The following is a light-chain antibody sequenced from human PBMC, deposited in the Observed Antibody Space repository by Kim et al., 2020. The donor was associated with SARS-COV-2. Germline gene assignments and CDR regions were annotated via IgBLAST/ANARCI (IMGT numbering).Light chain of an antibody. V-gene: IGKV3-15*01. CDR1: QSVSSN. CDR3: QQYNNWPPLT. Sequence: SPGERATLFCRASQSVSSNLAWYQQKPGQVPRLLIYGASTRATGIPARFSGSGSGTEFTLTISSLQSEDFAVYYCQQYNNWPPLTFGGGTKVEIK. J-gene: IGKJ4*01. CDR2: GAS.